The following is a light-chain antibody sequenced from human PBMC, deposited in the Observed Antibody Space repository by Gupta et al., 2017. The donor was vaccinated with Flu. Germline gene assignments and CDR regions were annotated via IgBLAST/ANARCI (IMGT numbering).Light chain of an antibody. CDR2: DAS. Sequence: GTLSLSPGERATLSCRASQSVSSSYLAWYQQKPGQAPRLLIYDASSRATGIPDRFSGSGSGTDFTLTISRLEPEDFAVYSCQQYGSTPGTFGHGTKVEIK. J-gene: IGKJ1*01. CDR3: QQYGSTPGT. CDR1: QSVSSSY. V-gene: IGKV3-20*01.